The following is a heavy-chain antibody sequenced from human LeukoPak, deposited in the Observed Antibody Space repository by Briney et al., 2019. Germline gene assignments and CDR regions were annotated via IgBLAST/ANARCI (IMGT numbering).Heavy chain of an antibody. D-gene: IGHD2-2*02. V-gene: IGHV1-18*01. Sequence: GASVKVSCKASGYTFTSYGISWVRQAPGQGLEWMGWISAYNGNTNYAQKLKGRVTMTTDTSTSTAYMELRSMRSDDTAVYYCTRKGYCSSTSCYRSYYYYYGMDVWGQGTTVTVSS. CDR1: GYTFTSYG. CDR2: ISAYNGNT. J-gene: IGHJ6*02. CDR3: TRKGYCSSTSCYRSYYYYYGMDV.